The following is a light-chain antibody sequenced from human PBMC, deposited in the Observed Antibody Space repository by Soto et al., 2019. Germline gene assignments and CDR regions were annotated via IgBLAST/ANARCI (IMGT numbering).Light chain of an antibody. J-gene: IGLJ3*02. CDR2: LNSDGSH. CDR3: QSWGTGIWV. Sequence: QPVLTQSPSASASLGASVKLTCTLSSGHSTYAIAWHQQQPEQGPRYLMKLNSDGSHSKGDVIPARFSGSSSGAERYLTISSLQAEDEADYYCQSWGTGIWVFGGGTKLTVL. V-gene: IGLV4-69*01. CDR1: SGHSTYA.